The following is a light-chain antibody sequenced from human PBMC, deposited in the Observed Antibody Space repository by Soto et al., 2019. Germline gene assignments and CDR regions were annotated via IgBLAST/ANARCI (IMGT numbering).Light chain of an antibody. Sequence: EIVLTQSPGTLSLSPGERDTLSCRASQSVSSSYLAWYQQKPGEAPRLLIYGASSTATGIPDRFSGSGSGTDFTLTISRLEPEDFAVYYCQQYGSSPLTFGGGTKVDIK. V-gene: IGKV3-20*01. CDR3: QQYGSSPLT. CDR2: GAS. J-gene: IGKJ4*01. CDR1: QSVSSSY.